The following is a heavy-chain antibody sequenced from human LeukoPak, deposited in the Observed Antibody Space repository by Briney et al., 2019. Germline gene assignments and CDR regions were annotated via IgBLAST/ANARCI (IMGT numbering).Heavy chain of an antibody. V-gene: IGHV1-18*01. Sequence: ASVKVSCKASGYNFRNYGIGWVRQAPRQGLEWMGWITAGNGNTNYAQKAQGRVTMTTDTSTSTAYMELRSLSSDDTAVYFCARDSARGYSYGYNAFDIWGQGTMVTVSS. D-gene: IGHD5-18*01. J-gene: IGHJ3*02. CDR2: ITAGNGNT. CDR1: GYNFRNYG. CDR3: ARDSARGYSYGYNAFDI.